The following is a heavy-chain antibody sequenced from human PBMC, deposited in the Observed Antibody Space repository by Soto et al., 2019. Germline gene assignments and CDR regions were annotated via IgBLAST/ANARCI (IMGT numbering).Heavy chain of an antibody. J-gene: IGHJ4*02. CDR2: ISYDGSNK. V-gene: IGHV3-30*03. CDR1: GFTFSSYG. CDR3: ATDKGVYSYGPVDY. D-gene: IGHD5-18*01. Sequence: GGSLRLSCAASGFTFSSYGMHWVRQAPGKGLEWVAVISYDGSNKYYSDSVKGRFTISRDNSKNTLYLQMNSLRAEDTAVYYCATDKGVYSYGPVDYWGQGT.